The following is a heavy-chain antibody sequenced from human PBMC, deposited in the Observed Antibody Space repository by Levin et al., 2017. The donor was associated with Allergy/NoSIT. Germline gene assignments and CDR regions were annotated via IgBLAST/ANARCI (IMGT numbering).Heavy chain of an antibody. V-gene: IGHV3-33*01. D-gene: IGHD3-22*01. J-gene: IGHJ4*02. Sequence: GGSLRLSCAASGFTFSSYGMHWVRQAPGKGLEWVAVIWYDGSNKYYADSVKGRFTISRDNSKNTLYLQMNSLRAEDTAVYYCARDRGGSSGTFDYWGQGTLVTVSS. CDR1: GFTFSSYG. CDR2: IWYDGSNK. CDR3: ARDRGGSSGTFDY.